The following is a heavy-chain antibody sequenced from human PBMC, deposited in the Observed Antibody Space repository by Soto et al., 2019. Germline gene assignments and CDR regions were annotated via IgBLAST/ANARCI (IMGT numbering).Heavy chain of an antibody. V-gene: IGHV3-11*01. CDR2: ISSGGSVI. CDR1: GFTFSDYY. D-gene: IGHD4-4*01. Sequence: QVQLVESGGGLVKPGGSLRLSCVASGFTFSDYYMSWFRQAPGKGLEWVSYISSGGSVIYSADSMQGRFTISRDNAKNSLYLQVNSLRAEDTAVYYCAREPRDDYMISGGFDYWGQGTLVTVSS. CDR3: AREPRDDYMISGGFDY. J-gene: IGHJ4*02.